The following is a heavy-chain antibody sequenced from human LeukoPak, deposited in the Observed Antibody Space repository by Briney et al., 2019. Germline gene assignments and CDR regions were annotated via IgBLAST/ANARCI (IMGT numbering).Heavy chain of an antibody. CDR2: ISTSGGST. CDR3: AIMHPYYDGSGYWVQ. V-gene: IGHV3-23*01. D-gene: IGHD3-22*01. J-gene: IGHJ4*02. Sequence: GGSLRLSCAAFGFTFSSYAMSWVRQAPGKGLEWVSGISTSGGSTSYADSVKGRFTISRDNPRNTLYMQMNSLRAEDTALYYCAIMHPYYDGSGYWVQWGQGTLVTVSS. CDR1: GFTFSSYA.